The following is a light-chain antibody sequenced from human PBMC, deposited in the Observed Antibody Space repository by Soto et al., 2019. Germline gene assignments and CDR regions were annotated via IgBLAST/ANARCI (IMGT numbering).Light chain of an antibody. CDR3: CSYAGTSAPYV. CDR2: AGS. J-gene: IGLJ1*01. Sequence: QSALTQPPSASGSPGQSVTISCTGTSSDVGGYNFVSWYQQHPGKAPKLMIYAGSKRPSGVSTRFSGSKSGNTASLTISGLQAEDEADYYCCSYAGTSAPYVFGSGTKLTVL. V-gene: IGLV2-23*01. CDR1: SSDVGGYNF.